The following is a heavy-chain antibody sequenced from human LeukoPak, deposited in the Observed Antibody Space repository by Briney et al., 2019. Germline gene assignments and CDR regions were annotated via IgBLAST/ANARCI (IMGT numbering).Heavy chain of an antibody. CDR3: ARDARRVGAPDY. V-gene: IGHV4-39*07. CDR1: GGSISSSSYY. D-gene: IGHD1-26*01. Sequence: SETLSLTCTVSGGSISSSSYYWGWIRQPPGKGLEWIGSIYYSGSTYYNPSLKSRVTISVDTSKNQFSLKLSSVTAADTAVCYCARDARRVGAPDYWGQGTLVTVSS. CDR2: IYYSGST. J-gene: IGHJ4*02.